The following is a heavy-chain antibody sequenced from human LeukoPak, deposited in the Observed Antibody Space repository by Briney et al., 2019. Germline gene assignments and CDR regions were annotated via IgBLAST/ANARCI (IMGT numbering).Heavy chain of an antibody. D-gene: IGHD6-13*01. V-gene: IGHV3-48*04. CDR1: GFSFNRRG. CDR2: ISPGSGTI. J-gene: IGHJ5*02. CDR3: ARDPFSSTWGKLRFDP. Sequence: GGSLRLSCATSGFSFNRRGMNWVRHPPGKGLEWVSYISPGSGTIYYAESVKGRFTVSRDDAKNSLYLQMNTLRAEDTAVYYCARDPFSSTWGKLRFDPWGQGTLVTVSS.